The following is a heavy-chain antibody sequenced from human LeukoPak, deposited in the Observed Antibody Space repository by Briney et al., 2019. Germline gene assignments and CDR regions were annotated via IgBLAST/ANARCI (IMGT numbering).Heavy chain of an antibody. CDR3: ARARSH. CDR2: ISGSGSTI. V-gene: IGHV3-48*03. D-gene: IGHD1-26*01. CDR1: GFTFSSYE. Sequence: GGSLRLSCSASGFTFSSYEKNWVRQAPGKGLEWVSSISGSGSTIYYADSVMGRFTISRDNAKNSLYLQMNSLRAEDTAVYYCARARSHWGQGTLVTVSS. J-gene: IGHJ4*02.